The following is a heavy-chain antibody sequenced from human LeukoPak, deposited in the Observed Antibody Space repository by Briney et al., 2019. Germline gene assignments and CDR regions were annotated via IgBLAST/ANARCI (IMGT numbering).Heavy chain of an antibody. CDR1: GFTFSSYW. J-gene: IGHJ4*02. Sequence: GGSLRLSSAASGFTFSSYWMHWVRQAPGKGLVWVSRINSDGSSTSYADSVKGRFTISRDNAKNTLYLQMNSLRAEDTAVYYCATLYGSGSYYEDWGQGTLVTVSS. CDR2: INSDGSST. V-gene: IGHV3-74*01. CDR3: ATLYGSGSYYED. D-gene: IGHD3-10*01.